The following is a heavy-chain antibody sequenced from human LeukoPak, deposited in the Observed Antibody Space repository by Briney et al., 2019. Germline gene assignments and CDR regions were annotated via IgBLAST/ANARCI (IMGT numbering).Heavy chain of an antibody. J-gene: IGHJ4*02. CDR3: ARDIMTTADY. CDR2: IIPIFGTA. CDR1: GGTFIIYA. V-gene: IGHV1-69*13. Sequence: SVKVSFKASGGTFIIYAISWVRQAPGQGLEWMGGIIPIFGTANYAQKFQGRVTITADESTSTAYMELSSLRSEDTAVYYCARDIMTTADYWGQGTLVTVSS. D-gene: IGHD4-17*01.